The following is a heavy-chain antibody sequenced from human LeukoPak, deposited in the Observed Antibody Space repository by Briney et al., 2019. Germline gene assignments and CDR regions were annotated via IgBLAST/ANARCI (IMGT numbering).Heavy chain of an antibody. V-gene: IGHV3-30*04. CDR2: ISYDENNK. CDR1: GFSISGYA. CDR3: ARGAPVDY. D-gene: IGHD3-16*01. J-gene: IGHJ4*02. Sequence: GGSLRLSCAASGFSISGYAMYWVRQAPGKGLGWVAVISYDENNKYYADSVKGRFTISRDDSKNTLYLQMNSLRAEDTAVYYCARGAPVDYWGQGTLVTVSS.